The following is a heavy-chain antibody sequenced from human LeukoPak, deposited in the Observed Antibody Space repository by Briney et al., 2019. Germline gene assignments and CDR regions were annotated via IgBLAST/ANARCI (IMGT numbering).Heavy chain of an antibody. CDR2: INHSGST. CDR3: ARGDHDYVWGSYRHNAFDI. CDR1: GGSFSGYY. Sequence: PSETLSLTCAVYGGSFSGYYWSWIRQPPGKGLEWIGEINHSGSTNYNPSLKSRVTISVDTSKNQFSLKLSSVTAAHTAVYYCARGDHDYVWGSYRHNAFDIWGQGTMVTVSS. D-gene: IGHD3-16*02. V-gene: IGHV4-34*01. J-gene: IGHJ3*02.